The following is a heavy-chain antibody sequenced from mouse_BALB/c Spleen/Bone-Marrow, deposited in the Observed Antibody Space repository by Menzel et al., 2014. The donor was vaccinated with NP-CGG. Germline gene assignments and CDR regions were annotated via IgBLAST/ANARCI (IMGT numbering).Heavy chain of an antibody. V-gene: IGHV14-3*02. CDR2: IDPANGNT. D-gene: IGHD2-3*01. CDR3: ARWLLPYGLDY. CDR1: GFNIKDTY. J-gene: IGHJ4*01. Sequence: EVQLQQSGAELVKPGASVKLSCTASGFNIKDTYMHWVKQRPEQGLERIGRIDPANGNTKYDPKFQGKATMTADTSSNTAYLQLSSLTSEDTAVYYCARWLLPYGLDYWGQGTSVTVSS.